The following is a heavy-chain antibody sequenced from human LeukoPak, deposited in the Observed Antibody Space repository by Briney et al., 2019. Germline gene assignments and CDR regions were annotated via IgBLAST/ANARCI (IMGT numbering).Heavy chain of an antibody. Sequence: SETLSLTCTVSGYSISSAYYWGWIRQPPGKGLEWIGSVYHSGSTYYNPSLKSRVTISVDTSKNQFSLKLSSVTAADTAVYYCARVGVWVAVAGTGVFDYWGQGTLVTVSS. CDR1: GYSISSAYY. CDR2: VYHSGST. CDR3: ARVGVWVAVAGTGVFDY. D-gene: IGHD6-19*01. V-gene: IGHV4-38-2*02. J-gene: IGHJ4*02.